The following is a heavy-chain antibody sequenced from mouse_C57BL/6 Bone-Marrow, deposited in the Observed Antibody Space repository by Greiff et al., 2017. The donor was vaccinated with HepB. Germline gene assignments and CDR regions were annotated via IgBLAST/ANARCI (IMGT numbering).Heavy chain of an antibody. J-gene: IGHJ3*01. CDR2: IHPNSGST. V-gene: IGHV1-64*01. D-gene: IGHD2-4*01. CDR3: ARWGDYDWFAY. CDR1: GYTFTSYW. Sequence: QVQLQQPGAELVKPGASVKLSCKASGYTFTSYWMHWVKQRPGQGLEWIGMIHPNSGSTNYNEKFKGKATLTADKSSSTAYMQFSSLTSEDSAIYYCARWGDYDWFAYWGQGTLVTVSA.